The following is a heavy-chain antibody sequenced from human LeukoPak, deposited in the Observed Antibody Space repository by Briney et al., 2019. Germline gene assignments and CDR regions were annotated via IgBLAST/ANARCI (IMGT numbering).Heavy chain of an antibody. J-gene: IGHJ4*02. CDR1: GLTFSSYW. V-gene: IGHV3-7*04. D-gene: IGHD3-22*01. Sequence: GGSLRLSCAASGLTFSSYWMSWVRQAPGKGLEWVANINQDGREKYSVDYVKGRFTIPRDNAKNSLYLQMNSLRADATAVYYCARDYTYYYDDSGPHYYFDYWGQGTLVTVSS. CDR3: ARDYTYYYDDSGPHYYFDY. CDR2: INQDGREK.